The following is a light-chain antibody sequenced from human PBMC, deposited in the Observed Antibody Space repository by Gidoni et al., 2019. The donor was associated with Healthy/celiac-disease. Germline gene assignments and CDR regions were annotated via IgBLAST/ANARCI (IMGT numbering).Light chain of an antibody. J-gene: IGKJ4*01. V-gene: IGKV1-27*01. CDR2: AAS. Sequence: DIQMTQSPSSLSASVGDRVTITCRASPGISNYLAWYQQKPGKVPKLLIYAASTLQSGVPSRFSGRGSGTDFTLTISSLQPEAVATYYCQKYNSAPRTFGGGTKVEIK. CDR1: PGISNY. CDR3: QKYNSAPRT.